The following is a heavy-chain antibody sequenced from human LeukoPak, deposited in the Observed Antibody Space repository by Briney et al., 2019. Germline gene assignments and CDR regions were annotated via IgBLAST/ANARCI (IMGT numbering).Heavy chain of an antibody. Sequence: SETLSLTCTVSGGSISSSSYYWGWIRQPPGKGLEWIGSIYYSGSTYYNPSLKSRVTISVDTSKNQFSLKLSSVTAADTAVYYCARESIAARGFDYWGQGTLVTVSS. CDR1: GGSISSSSYY. D-gene: IGHD6-6*01. CDR3: ARESIAARGFDY. CDR2: IYYSGST. V-gene: IGHV4-39*07. J-gene: IGHJ4*02.